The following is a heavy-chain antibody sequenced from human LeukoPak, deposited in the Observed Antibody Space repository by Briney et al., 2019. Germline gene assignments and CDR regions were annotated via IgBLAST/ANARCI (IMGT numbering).Heavy chain of an antibody. D-gene: IGHD2-2*01. Sequence: ASVEVSCKASGGTFSSYAISWVRQAPGQGLEWMGWISAYNGNTNYAQKLQGRVTMTTDTSTSTAYMELRSLRSDDTAVYYCARTPYCSSTSCYNWFDPWGQGTLVTVSS. CDR3: ARTPYCSSTSCYNWFDP. J-gene: IGHJ5*02. CDR1: GGTFSSYA. V-gene: IGHV1-18*01. CDR2: ISAYNGNT.